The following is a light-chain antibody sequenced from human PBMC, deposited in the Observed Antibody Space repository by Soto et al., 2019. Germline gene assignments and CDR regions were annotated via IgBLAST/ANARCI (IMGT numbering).Light chain of an antibody. V-gene: IGKV1-16*02. CDR3: QQYHSYPVT. CDR2: AAD. Sequence: DIQMTQSPSSLSASVGDRVTITCRASQGISNHLAWFQQKPGKAPRSLIYAADGLQSGVPSKFSGSRSGTEFTLTISSLQPEDFATYYCQQYHSYPVTFGGGTRVEIK. J-gene: IGKJ4*01. CDR1: QGISNH.